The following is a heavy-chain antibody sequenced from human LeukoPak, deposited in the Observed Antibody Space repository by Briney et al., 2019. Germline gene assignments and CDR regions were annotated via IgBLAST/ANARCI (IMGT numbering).Heavy chain of an antibody. Sequence: GSLRLSFAASGFTFSIYGMHWVRQAPGKGLEWVAVISYDGSNKYYADSVKGRFTISRDNSKNTLYLQMNSLRAEDTAVYYCAKDQGEWEPGPFDYWGQGTLVTVSS. V-gene: IGHV3-30*18. CDR1: GFTFSIYG. CDR2: ISYDGSNK. CDR3: AKDQGEWEPGPFDY. D-gene: IGHD1-26*01. J-gene: IGHJ4*02.